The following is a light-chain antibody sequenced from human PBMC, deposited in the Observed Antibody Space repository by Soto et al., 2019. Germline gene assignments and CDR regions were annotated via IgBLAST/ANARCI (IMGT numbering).Light chain of an antibody. CDR1: QDISTH. CDR3: QQRSSWAT. J-gene: IGKJ1*01. CDR2: DAS. V-gene: IGKV3-11*01. Sequence: EVVLTQSPDTLSLSPGERATLSCRASQDISTHVGWYQQKPGQTPRLLIYDASRRATGITARFSGSGSGTDFILTISGLETEDYGMYFCQQRSSWATFGQGTKVEIK.